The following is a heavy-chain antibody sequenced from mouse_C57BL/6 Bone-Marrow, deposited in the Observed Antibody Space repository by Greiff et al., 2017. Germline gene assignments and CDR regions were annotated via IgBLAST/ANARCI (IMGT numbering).Heavy chain of an antibody. J-gene: IGHJ4*01. CDR2: INPNNGGT. D-gene: IGHD2-4*01. Sequence: EVQLQQSGPELVKPGASVKISCKASGYTFTDYYMNWVKQSHGKSLEWIGDINPNNGGTSYNQKFKGKATLTVDKSSSTAYMELRSLTSEDSAVYYCARSGGDDYDEGAMDYWGQGTSVTVSS. V-gene: IGHV1-26*01. CDR1: GYTFTDYY. CDR3: ARSGGDDYDEGAMDY.